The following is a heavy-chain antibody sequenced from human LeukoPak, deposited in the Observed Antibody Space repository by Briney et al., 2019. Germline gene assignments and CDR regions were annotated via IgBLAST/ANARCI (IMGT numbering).Heavy chain of an antibody. Sequence: SETLSLTCTVSGDSISSSSSYWGWIRQPPGEGLEWIGSIYYSGSTYYNTSLKSRVTISVDTSKNHFSLRLRSVTAADTAMYYCARGTLYRGWSYYLDFWGQGSQVTVSS. CDR1: GDSISSSSSY. V-gene: IGHV4-39*02. CDR2: IYYSGST. CDR3: ARGTLYRGWSYYLDF. J-gene: IGHJ4*02. D-gene: IGHD6-19*01.